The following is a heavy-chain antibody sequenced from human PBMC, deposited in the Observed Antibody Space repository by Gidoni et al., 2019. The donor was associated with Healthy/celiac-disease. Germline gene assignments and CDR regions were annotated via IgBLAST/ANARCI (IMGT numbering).Heavy chain of an antibody. J-gene: IGHJ4*02. CDR2: IDYSGST. CDR3: ARQRLGELSLMGY. D-gene: IGHD3-16*02. CDR1: GGSISSSSYY. V-gene: IGHV4-39*01. Sequence: QLQLQESGPGLVKPSETLSLTCTVAGGSISSSSYYWGWIRQPPGKGLEWIGSIDYSGSTYYNPSLKSRVTISVDTSKTQFSLKLSSVTAADTAVYYCARQRLGELSLMGYWGQGTLVTVSS.